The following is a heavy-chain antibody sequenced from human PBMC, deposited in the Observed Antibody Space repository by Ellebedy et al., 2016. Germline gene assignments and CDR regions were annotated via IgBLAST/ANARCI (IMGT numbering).Heavy chain of an antibody. Sequence: SETLSLXXSVSGASISSGGFYWSWIRQRPEKALEWIGYIDNSGSTSYNPSLNGRVTIFVDTSENRFSLKLSSVTAADTAVYFCGRAPAPGTSSHYYFYYLDVWGEGTTVTVSS. CDR1: GASISSGGFY. CDR2: IDNSGST. V-gene: IGHV4-31*03. J-gene: IGHJ6*03. D-gene: IGHD3-10*01. CDR3: GRAPAPGTSSHYYFYYLDV.